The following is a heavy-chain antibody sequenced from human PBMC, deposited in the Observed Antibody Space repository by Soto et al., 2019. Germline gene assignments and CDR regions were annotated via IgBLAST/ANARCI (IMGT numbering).Heavy chain of an antibody. CDR1: GFTCSSYA. D-gene: IGHD2-15*01. CDR3: ARDRASSFIGATATLFDY. V-gene: IGHV3-30-3*01. CDR2: ISYDGSNK. J-gene: IGHJ4*02. Sequence: LRLSCAASGFTCSSYAMHWVRQAPGKGLEWVALISYDGSNKYFGDSVKGRFTISRDNSKNTLYLQMNSLRAEDTAVYYCARDRASSFIGATATLFDYWGQGTLVTVSS.